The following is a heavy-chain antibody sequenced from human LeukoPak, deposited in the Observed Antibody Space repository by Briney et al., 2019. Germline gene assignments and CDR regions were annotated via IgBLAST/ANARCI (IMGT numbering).Heavy chain of an antibody. J-gene: IGHJ4*02. Sequence: PSETLSPTCAVYGGSFSGYYWSWIRQPPGKGLEWIGEINHSGSTNYNPSLKSRVTISVDTSKNQFSLKLSSVTAADTAVYYCARVEGSYQLLYGCLDYWGQGTLVTVSS. V-gene: IGHV4-34*01. CDR3: ARVEGSYQLLYGCLDY. CDR2: INHSGST. D-gene: IGHD2-2*02. CDR1: GGSFSGYY.